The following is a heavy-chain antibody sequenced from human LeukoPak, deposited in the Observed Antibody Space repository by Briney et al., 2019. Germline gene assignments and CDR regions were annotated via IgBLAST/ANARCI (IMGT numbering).Heavy chain of an antibody. CDR1: GYTFTDYY. J-gene: IGHJ3*02. D-gene: IGHD2-2*01. V-gene: IGHV1-2*02. CDR2: INTKGGAT. CDR3: TKPQPGAFEI. Sequence: ASVKVSCKASGYTFTDYYVHWVRQGPGQALEWMGWINTKGGATNYAPKFQGRVTMTRDTSITTAYMELNSLRSDDTALYYCTKPQPGAFEIWGQGTMVTVSS.